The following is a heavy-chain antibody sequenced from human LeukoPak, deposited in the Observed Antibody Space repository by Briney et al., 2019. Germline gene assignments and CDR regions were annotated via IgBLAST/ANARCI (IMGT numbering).Heavy chain of an antibody. Sequence: NPSETLSLTCTVSAGSISTYYWRWIRQSPGKGLEWIGYVDYTGRTIYNPSVKSRVTISVDRSRNQFFLRLKSVTAADTAVYYCARQGFTGALCYWLDYWGEGILVTVS. D-gene: IGHD2-15*01. V-gene: IGHV4-59*08. CDR1: AGSISTYY. CDR3: ARQGFTGALCYWLDY. CDR2: VDYTGRT. J-gene: IGHJ4*02.